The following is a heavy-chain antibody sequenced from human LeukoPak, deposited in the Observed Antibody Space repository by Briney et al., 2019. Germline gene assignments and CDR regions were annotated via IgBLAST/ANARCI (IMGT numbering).Heavy chain of an antibody. CDR1: GFTFSSYC. CDR2: IKHDGSNK. D-gene: IGHD2/OR15-2a*01. V-gene: IGHV3-30*19. Sequence: PGGTLTLSCAACGFTFSSYCMHWVRQAPGQGLEWVALIKHDGSNKYYADPVKGRFTIFRDTSKNTLHLQINSPRAEDAADCYCARSRSFDYWGQGTLVTVSS. J-gene: IGHJ4*02. CDR3: ARSRSFDY.